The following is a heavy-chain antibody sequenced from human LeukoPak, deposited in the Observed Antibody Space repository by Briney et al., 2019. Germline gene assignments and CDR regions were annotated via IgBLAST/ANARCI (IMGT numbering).Heavy chain of an antibody. CDR3: TRDPRLREFES. J-gene: IGHJ1*01. CDR1: GVSFRTSS. Sequence: GGSLRLSCAASGVSFRTSSMHWVRQTPGKGLDWVALISSDGNNKYYAHSVKGRFTISRDNSKNTLSLQMNSLRDDDTAVYYCTRDPRLREFESWGQGTLVTVSS. CDR2: ISSDGNNK. D-gene: IGHD2-21*02. V-gene: IGHV3-30-3*01.